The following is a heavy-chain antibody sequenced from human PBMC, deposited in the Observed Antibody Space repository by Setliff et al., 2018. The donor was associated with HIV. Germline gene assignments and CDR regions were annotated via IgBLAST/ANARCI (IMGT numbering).Heavy chain of an antibody. Sequence: GESLKISCAASVFTFNNYGMNWVRQAPGRGLEWVAFIRYGGSQKYYVDSVKGRFTISRDNSKNTLYLQMNSLRVEDTAVYYCAKDVCSGAYCYAYYYYGMDVWGQGTVVT. CDR3: AKDVCSGAYCYAYYYYGMDV. CDR1: VFTFNNYG. V-gene: IGHV3-30*02. CDR2: IRYGGSQK. D-gene: IGHD2-15*01. J-gene: IGHJ6*02.